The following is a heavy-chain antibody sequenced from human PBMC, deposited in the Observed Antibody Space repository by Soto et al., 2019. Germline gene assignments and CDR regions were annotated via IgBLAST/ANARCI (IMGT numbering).Heavy chain of an antibody. CDR3: ARDSNGMDV. CDR2: ISYDGNNK. Sequence: GGSLRLSCAASGFTFSSYTMHWVRQAPGKGLEWVAVISYDGNNKYYADSVKGRFTISRDNSKNTLYLQLNSLRAEDTAVYDCARDSNGMDVWGQGTTVTVS. CDR1: GFTFSSYT. J-gene: IGHJ6*02. V-gene: IGHV3-30-3*01.